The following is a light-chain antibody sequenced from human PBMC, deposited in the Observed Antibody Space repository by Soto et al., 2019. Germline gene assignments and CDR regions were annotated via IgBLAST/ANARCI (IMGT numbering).Light chain of an antibody. CDR2: GAS. CDR1: QDIRKY. CDR3: QHYDNLPPFT. V-gene: IGKV1-33*01. J-gene: IGKJ3*01. Sequence: DIQRTQSPTSLSASVGDRVTITCQASQDIRKYLSWYQQKPGRAPKLLIYGASNLETGVPSRFSGSGYGTDFTFTISSLQPEDIATYYCQHYDNLPPFTFGPGTKVAIK.